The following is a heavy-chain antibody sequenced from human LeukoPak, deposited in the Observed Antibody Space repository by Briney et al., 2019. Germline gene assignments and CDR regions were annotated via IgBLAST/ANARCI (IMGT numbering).Heavy chain of an antibody. CDR2: IFHSGSS. V-gene: IGHV4-59*08. J-gene: IGHJ6*02. CDR3: ARHVPLSGSGYYQTPYYYYGMDV. CDR1: GDSFSDYY. Sequence: SETLSLTCTVAGDSFSDYYWSWIRQPPGKGLEWIGYIFHSGSSNYNPSLKSRVSMSVDTSENQISLKLSSVTAADTAVYYCARHVPLSGSGYYQTPYYYYGMDVWGQGTTVTVSS. D-gene: IGHD3-22*01.